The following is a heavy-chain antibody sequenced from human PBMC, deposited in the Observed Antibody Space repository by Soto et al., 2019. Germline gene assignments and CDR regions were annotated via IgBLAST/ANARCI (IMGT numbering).Heavy chain of an antibody. CDR3: ASMNVVAAENAFDI. V-gene: IGHV3-30*03. CDR1: GFTFSNYG. Sequence: GGSLRLSCAASGFTFSNYGMHWVRQAPGKGLEWVTVISYDGNNKNYVDSVKGRFTISRGNAKNSLYLQMNSLRVEDKAVYYCASMNVVAAENAFDIWGQGTLVTVSS. D-gene: IGHD2-21*01. CDR2: ISYDGNNK. J-gene: IGHJ4*02.